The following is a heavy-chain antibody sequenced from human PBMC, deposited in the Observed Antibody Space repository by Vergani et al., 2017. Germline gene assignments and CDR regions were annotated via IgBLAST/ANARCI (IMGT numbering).Heavy chain of an antibody. Sequence: EVQLVESGGGLVQPGGSLRLSCAASGFTFSSYWMSWVRQAPGKGLAWVANIKQDGCERYYADSVKGRFTISRDNSKNTRYLQMNRLRAEGTAMYFCARVDLVYARPMDVWGKGTTVTVSS. V-gene: IGHV3-7*03. CDR3: ARVDLVYARPMDV. CDR2: IKQDGCER. CDR1: GFTFSSYW. J-gene: IGHJ6*03. D-gene: IGHD2-8*01.